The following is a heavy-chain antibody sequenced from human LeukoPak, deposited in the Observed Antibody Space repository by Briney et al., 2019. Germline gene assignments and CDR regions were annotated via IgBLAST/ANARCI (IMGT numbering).Heavy chain of an antibody. D-gene: IGHD5-18*01. Sequence: PGGSLRLSCTASGFSFSDNFMGWIRQAPGKGLEWVSYINSGGDTIHYLDAVKGRFSISRDNSKMSLYLQMSRLNVDDTAVYYCARGGYGWTFKQWGQGTLVSVSS. CDR1: GFSFSDNF. CDR2: INSGGDTI. CDR3: ARGGYGWTFKQ. V-gene: IGHV3-11*01. J-gene: IGHJ4*02.